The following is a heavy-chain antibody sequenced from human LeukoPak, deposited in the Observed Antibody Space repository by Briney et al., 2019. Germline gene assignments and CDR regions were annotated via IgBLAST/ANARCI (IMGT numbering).Heavy chain of an antibody. V-gene: IGHV3-23*01. CDR3: ASGLYGSGSYSFDY. J-gene: IGHJ4*02. CDR1: GFTFSSYA. Sequence: GGSLRLSCAASGFTFSSYAMSWLRQAPGKGLEWVSAISGSGGSTYYADSVKGRFTISRDNSKNTLYLQMNSLRAEDTAVYYCASGLYGSGSYSFDYWGQGTLVTVSS. D-gene: IGHD3-10*01. CDR2: ISGSGGST.